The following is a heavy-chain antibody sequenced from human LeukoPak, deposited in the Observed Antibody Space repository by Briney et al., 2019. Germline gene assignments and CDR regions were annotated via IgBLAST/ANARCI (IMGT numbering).Heavy chain of an antibody. D-gene: IGHD3-22*01. J-gene: IGHJ4*02. Sequence: PGGSLSLSCAASGFTFSSYAMSWVRQAPGKGLEWVSAISGSGGSTYYADSVKGRFTISRDNSKNTLYLQMNSLRAEDTAVYYCAKGDPYYYDSSGYYLGPVDYWGQGTLVTVSS. CDR3: AKGDPYYYDSSGYYLGPVDY. CDR1: GFTFSSYA. V-gene: IGHV3-23*01. CDR2: ISGSGGST.